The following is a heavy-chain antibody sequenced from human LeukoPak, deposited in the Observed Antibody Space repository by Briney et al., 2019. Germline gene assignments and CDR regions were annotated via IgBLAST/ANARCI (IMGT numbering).Heavy chain of an antibody. CDR3: AKDAVAPGSGGDYFDY. J-gene: IGHJ4*02. Sequence: PGGSLRLSCAAFGFTFSSNAMSWVRQAPGKGLGWVSVMTANGGRTYYADSVKGRFTISRDNSKNTLSLQMNSLRADDTAVYYCAKDAVAPGSGGDYFDYWGQGTLVTVSS. D-gene: IGHD3-10*01. CDR2: MTANGGRT. CDR1: GFTFSSNA. V-gene: IGHV3-23*01.